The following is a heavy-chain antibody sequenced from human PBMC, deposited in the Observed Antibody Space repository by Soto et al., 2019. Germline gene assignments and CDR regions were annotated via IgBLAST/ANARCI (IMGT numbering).Heavy chain of an antibody. D-gene: IGHD6-19*01. CDR3: ARRQGYSSGWYSYYSDY. Sequence: GGSLRLSCAASGFTFSSYWMSWVRQAPGKGLEWVANIKQDGSEKYYVDSVKGRFTISRDNAKNSLYLQMNSLRAEDTAVYYCARRQGYSSGWYSYYSDYWGQRTLVTVSS. CDR2: IKQDGSEK. V-gene: IGHV3-7*01. J-gene: IGHJ4*02. CDR1: GFTFSSYW.